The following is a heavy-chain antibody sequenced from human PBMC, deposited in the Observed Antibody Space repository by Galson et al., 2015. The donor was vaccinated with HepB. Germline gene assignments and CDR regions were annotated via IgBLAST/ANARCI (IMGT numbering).Heavy chain of an antibody. CDR2: INPSGGST. D-gene: IGHD7-27*01. V-gene: IGHV1-46*02. J-gene: IGHJ4*02. CDR3: VRTWGY. Sequence: SVKVSCKASGYIFNTFYIHWVRQAPGQGFEWMGVINPSGGSTSYAQKLQGRVTMTRETSTSTVFMELSSLTSEDTAVYFCVRTWGYWGQGTLVTVSS. CDR1: GYIFNTFY.